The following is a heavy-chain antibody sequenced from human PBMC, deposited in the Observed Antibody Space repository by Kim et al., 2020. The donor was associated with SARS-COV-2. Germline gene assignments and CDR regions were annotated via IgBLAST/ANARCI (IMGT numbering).Heavy chain of an antibody. V-gene: IGHV3-30*01. D-gene: IGHD3-10*01. J-gene: IGHJ6*02. CDR3: ASAQGGGYYYGMDV. Sequence: ADSVKGRFTISRDNSKNTLYLQMNSLRAEDTAVYYCASAQGGGYYYGMDVWGQGTTVTVSS.